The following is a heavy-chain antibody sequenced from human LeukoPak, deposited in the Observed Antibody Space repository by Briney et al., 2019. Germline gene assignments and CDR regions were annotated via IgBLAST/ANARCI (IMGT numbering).Heavy chain of an antibody. J-gene: IGHJ3*02. V-gene: IGHV4-59*01. CDR3: ASRRDGSFDAFDI. CDR2: IHYTGGT. CDR1: AGSLSTYW. D-gene: IGHD5-24*01. Sequence: PSETLSLTCSVSAGSLSTYWWSWIRQPPGKGLEWIGFIHYTGGTLYNPSLKSRVTLSVDVSKSQFSLSLTSATTADTAVYYCASRRDGSFDAFDIWGQGTMVTVSS.